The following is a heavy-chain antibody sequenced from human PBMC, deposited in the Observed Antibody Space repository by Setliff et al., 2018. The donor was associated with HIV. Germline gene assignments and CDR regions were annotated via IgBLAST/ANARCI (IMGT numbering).Heavy chain of an antibody. CDR3: ARVPYDCAYCYFDY. Sequence: ASVKVSCKASGYTFSTADINWVRQASGQGLEWMGWISASNGYTDYAQKFRDRVTLTTDTSASTAYMELSSLRSEDTAVYYCARVPYDCAYCYFDYWGQGTLVTVSS. V-gene: IGHV1-18*01. CDR2: ISASNGYT. J-gene: IGHJ4*02. CDR1: GYTFSTAD. D-gene: IGHD2-21*01.